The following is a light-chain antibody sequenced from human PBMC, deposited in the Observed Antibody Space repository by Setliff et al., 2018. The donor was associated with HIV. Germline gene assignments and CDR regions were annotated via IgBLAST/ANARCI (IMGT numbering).Light chain of an antibody. CDR2: GYN. J-gene: IGLJ1*01. V-gene: IGLV1-40*01. CDR1: SSNIGAGYD. Sequence: QSALTQPPSLSGAPGQRVTISCTGSSSNIGAGYDVHGYKQLPGTAPKLLIYGYNNRPSGVPDRFSGSKSGTSASLAITGLQAEDEADYYCQSYDSRLSGYVFGTGTKVTVL. CDR3: QSYDSRLSGYV.